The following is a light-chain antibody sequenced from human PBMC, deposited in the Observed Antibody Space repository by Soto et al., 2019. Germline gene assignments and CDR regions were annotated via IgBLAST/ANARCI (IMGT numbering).Light chain of an antibody. CDR1: QSVSSSY. V-gene: IGKV3-20*01. CDR3: QQFGSSPLFT. CDR2: GAS. Sequence: EIVLTQSPGTLSLSPGERATLSCRASQSVSSSYLAWYQQKPGQAPRLLIYGASSRATGIPARFSGSGSGTDVTLTISRLEPEDFSVYYCQQFGSSPLFTFGPGTKVDVK. J-gene: IGKJ3*01.